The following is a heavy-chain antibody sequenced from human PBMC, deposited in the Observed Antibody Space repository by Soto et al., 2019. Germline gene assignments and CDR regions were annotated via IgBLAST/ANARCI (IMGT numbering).Heavy chain of an antibody. D-gene: IGHD3-10*01. J-gene: IGHJ6*02. CDR1: GYTFTSYT. Sequence: SVKVSCKASGYTFTSYTFSWVRQAPGQGLEWMGWISANNGNVRYAQKLQGRVTMTTDTSTSTVSVEVRSLRSDDTAVYYCARQKGINNYYGMDVWGQGTTVTVS. CDR2: ISANNGNV. V-gene: IGHV1-18*04. CDR3: ARQKGINNYYGMDV.